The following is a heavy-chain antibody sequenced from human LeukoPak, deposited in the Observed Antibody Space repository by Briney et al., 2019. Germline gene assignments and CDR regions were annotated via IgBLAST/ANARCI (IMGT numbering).Heavy chain of an antibody. CDR1: GFTFSSYS. V-gene: IGHV3-21*01. Sequence: GGSLRLSCAASGFTFSSYSMNWVRQAPGKGLEWVSSISSSSSSYIYYADSVKGRFTISRDNAKNSLYLQMNSLRAEDTAVYYCARDLTPGIAAAGSDYWGQGTLVTVSS. D-gene: IGHD6-13*01. CDR2: ISSSSSSYI. J-gene: IGHJ4*02. CDR3: ARDLTPGIAAAGSDY.